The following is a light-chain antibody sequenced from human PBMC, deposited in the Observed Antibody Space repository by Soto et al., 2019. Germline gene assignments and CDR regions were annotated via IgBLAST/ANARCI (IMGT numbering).Light chain of an antibody. CDR1: HDIRKY. J-gene: IGKJ5*01. CDR2: DAS. V-gene: IGKV1-33*01. Sequence: IQMTQSPSCLSASVAAEVTISYQASHDIRKYLNWYQQKPGKAPKLLIYDASNMETGVPSRFTGSGSGTDYTFTISSLQAEEVALYFCQEYCSTPITYGQGTSLDIK. CDR3: QEYCSTPIT.